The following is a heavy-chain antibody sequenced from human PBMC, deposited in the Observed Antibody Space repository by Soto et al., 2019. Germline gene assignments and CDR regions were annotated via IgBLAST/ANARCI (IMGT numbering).Heavy chain of an antibody. CDR2: IWYDGSKK. J-gene: IGHJ4*02. Sequence: GGSLRLSCAASGFTFSNYGFHWLRQAPGKGLEWVGVIWYDGSKKYYVDSVRGRFTISRDNSKDTLYLQMDSLRVEDTAVYYRARDPSTNWDPPFDYWAQGTPVTVSS. D-gene: IGHD1-1*01. V-gene: IGHV3-33*01. CDR1: GFTFSNYG. CDR3: ARDPSTNWDPPFDY.